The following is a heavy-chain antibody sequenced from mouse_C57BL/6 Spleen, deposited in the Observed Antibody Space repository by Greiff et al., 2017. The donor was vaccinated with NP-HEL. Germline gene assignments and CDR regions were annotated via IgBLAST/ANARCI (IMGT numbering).Heavy chain of an antibody. V-gene: IGHV1-69*01. CDR1: GYTFTSYW. J-gene: IGHJ4*01. CDR3: ARRSTVAYYAMDD. D-gene: IGHD1-1*01. CDR2: IDPSDSYT. Sequence: QVQLQQPGAELVMPGASVKLSCKASGYTFTSYWMHWVKQRPGQGLEWIGEIDPSDSYTNYNQKFKGKSTVTVDKSSSTAYMQLSSLTSEDSAVYYCARRSTVAYYAMDDWGQGTSVTV.